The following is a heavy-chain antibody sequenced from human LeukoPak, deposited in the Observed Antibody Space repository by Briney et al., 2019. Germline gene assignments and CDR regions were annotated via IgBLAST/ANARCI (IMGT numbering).Heavy chain of an antibody. CDR3: ASLIIAAAGTTLGDY. V-gene: IGHV3-74*01. Sequence: GGSLRLSCAAAGLTVSNYWMSWVRQAPGKGLVWVSRISSDGRIISYADSVKGRFTISRDSSKNTLFLQMNSLRAEDTAVYYCASLIIAAAGTTLGDYWGQGTLVTVSS. J-gene: IGHJ4*02. D-gene: IGHD6-13*01. CDR1: GLTVSNYW. CDR2: ISSDGRII.